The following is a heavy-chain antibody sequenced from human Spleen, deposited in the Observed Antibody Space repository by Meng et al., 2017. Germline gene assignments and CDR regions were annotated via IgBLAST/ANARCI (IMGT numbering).Heavy chain of an antibody. Sequence: GESLKISCAASGFTFSRNGMHWVRQAPGKGLEWVGRIQSNPDGGAAEYAGPVKGRFTISRDDAQNTLYLQMDSLKTEDTAVYYCTTDLPFTEGGVITTWGQGTLVTVSS. V-gene: IGHV3-15*01. CDR3: TTDLPFTEGGVITT. CDR1: GFTFSRNG. CDR2: IQSNPDGGAA. J-gene: IGHJ5*02. D-gene: IGHD3-16*02.